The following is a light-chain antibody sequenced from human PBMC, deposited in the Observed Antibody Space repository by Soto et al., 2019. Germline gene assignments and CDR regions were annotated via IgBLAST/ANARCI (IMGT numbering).Light chain of an antibody. CDR1: QGINTF. J-gene: IGKJ5*01. CDR2: AAS. V-gene: IGKV1-9*01. Sequence: IQLTQSPSSLSASVGDRVTITCRASQGINTFLAWYQQKAGKAPKLLIYAASTLQSGVPSRFSGSGSGTDFTLTISSLQSEDFATYYCQQLNTYPITFGQGTRLEI. CDR3: QQLNTYPIT.